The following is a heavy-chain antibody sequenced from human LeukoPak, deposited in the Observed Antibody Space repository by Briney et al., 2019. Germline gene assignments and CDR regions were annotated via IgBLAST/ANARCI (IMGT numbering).Heavy chain of an antibody. J-gene: IGHJ4*02. D-gene: IGHD3-16*01. Sequence: GGSLRLSCEASTFNFGLYVMTWARQAPGTGLDLFSGISGGGLSTYSTDSVKGRFTISRDNAKNSLYLQMNSLRAEDTAVYYCARVVITFGGVSYFDHWGQGTLVTVSS. CDR3: ARVVITFGGVSYFDH. V-gene: IGHV3-23*01. CDR1: TFNFGLYV. CDR2: ISGGGLST.